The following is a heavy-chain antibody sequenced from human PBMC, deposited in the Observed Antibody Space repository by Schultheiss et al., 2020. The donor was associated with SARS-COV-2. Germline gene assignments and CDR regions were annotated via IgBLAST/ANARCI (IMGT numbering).Heavy chain of an antibody. V-gene: IGHV3-66*01. CDR3: ARSPMVRGKVY. CDR2: IYSGGST. CDR1: GFTFSSYD. J-gene: IGHJ4*02. Sequence: GGSLRLSCAASGFTFSSYDMHWVRQATGKGLEWVSVIYSGGSTYYADSVKGRFTISRDNSKNTLYLQMNSLRAEDTAVYYCARSPMVRGKVYWGQGTLVTVSS. D-gene: IGHD3-10*01.